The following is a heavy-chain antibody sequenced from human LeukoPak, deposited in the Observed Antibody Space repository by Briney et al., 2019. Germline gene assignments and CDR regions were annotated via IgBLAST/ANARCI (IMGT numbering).Heavy chain of an antibody. CDR2: INWNSDSI. V-gene: IGHV3-9*01. D-gene: IGHD6-19*01. CDR1: GFTFDDYA. J-gene: IGHJ4*02. CDR3: ASIPGIAVAVDY. Sequence: PGRSLRLSCAVSGFTFDDYAMHWVRQVPGKGLEWVSGINWNSDSIGYAVRGRFTISRDNAKNSLYLQMNSLRAEDTAVYYCASIPGIAVAVDYWGQGTLVTVSS.